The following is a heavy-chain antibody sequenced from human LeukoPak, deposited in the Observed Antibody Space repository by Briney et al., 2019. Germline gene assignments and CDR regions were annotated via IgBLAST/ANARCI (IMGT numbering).Heavy chain of an antibody. CDR3: ARDATSDYGDPFDY. Sequence: GGSLRLSCAASGFTFSSYGMHWVRQAPGKGLEGVAVIWYDGSNKYYADSVKGRFTISRDNSKNKLYLQMNSLRAEDTAVYYCARDATSDYGDPFDYWGQGTLVTVSS. CDR2: IWYDGSNK. CDR1: GFTFSSYG. V-gene: IGHV3-33*01. J-gene: IGHJ4*02. D-gene: IGHD4-17*01.